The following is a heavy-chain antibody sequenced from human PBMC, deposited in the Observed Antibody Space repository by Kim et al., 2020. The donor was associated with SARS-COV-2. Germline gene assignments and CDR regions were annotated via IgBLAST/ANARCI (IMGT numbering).Heavy chain of an antibody. CDR2: IYNSEST. CDR1: GGSISGYY. CDR3: ARRAVAQPVWYYFDF. J-gene: IGHJ4*02. V-gene: IGHV4-59*01. Sequence: SETLSLTCTVSGGSISGYYWSWIRQSPGKRLEWIGYIYNSESTRYNPSLKSRVTISEDTSKRQFSLKLTSATAADTAVYYCARRAVAQPVWYYFDFWGQGGLVTVSA. D-gene: IGHD3-16*01.